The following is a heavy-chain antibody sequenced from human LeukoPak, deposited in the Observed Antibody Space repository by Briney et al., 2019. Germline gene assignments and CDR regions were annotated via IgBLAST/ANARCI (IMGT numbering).Heavy chain of an antibody. D-gene: IGHD6-13*01. J-gene: IGHJ4*02. CDR2: IWYDGSNK. V-gene: IGHV3-33*01. CDR1: GFTFSSYG. CDR3: ARDRIAAAGRGFDY. Sequence: GGSLRLSCAASGFTFSSYGMHWVRQAPGKGLEWVAVIWYDGSNKYYADSVKGRFTISRDNSKNTLYLQMNSLRAEDTAVYYCARDRIAAAGRGFDYWGQGTLVTVSS.